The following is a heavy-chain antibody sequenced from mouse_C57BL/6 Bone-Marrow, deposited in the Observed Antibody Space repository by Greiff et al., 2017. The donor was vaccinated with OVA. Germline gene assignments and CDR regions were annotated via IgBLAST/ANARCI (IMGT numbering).Heavy chain of an antibody. J-gene: IGHJ4*01. CDR2: IYPGDGDT. CDR3: ARKAYAMDY. CDR1: GYAFSSSW. Sequence: VKVVESGPELVKPGASVKISCKASGYAFSSSWMNWVKQRPGKGLEWIGRIYPGDGDTNYNGKFKGKATLTADKSSSTAYMQLSSLTSEDSAVYFCARKAYAMDYWGQGTSVTVSS. V-gene: IGHV1-82*01.